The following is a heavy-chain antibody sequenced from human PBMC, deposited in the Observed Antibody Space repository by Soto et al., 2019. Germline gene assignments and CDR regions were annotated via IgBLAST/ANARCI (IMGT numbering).Heavy chain of an antibody. D-gene: IGHD6-6*01. V-gene: IGHV1-69*13. J-gene: IGHJ6*02. CDR1: GGTFSSYA. CDR2: IIPIFGTA. CDR3: AREFVAARPDRSYYGMDV. Sequence: SVKVSCKASGGTFSSYAISWVRQAPGQGLEWMGGIIPIFGTANYAQKFQGRVTITADESTSTAYMELSSLRSEDTAVYYCAREFVAARPDRSYYGMDVWGQGTTVTVSS.